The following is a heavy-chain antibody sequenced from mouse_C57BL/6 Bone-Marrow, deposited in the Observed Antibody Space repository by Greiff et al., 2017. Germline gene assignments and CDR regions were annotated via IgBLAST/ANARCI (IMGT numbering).Heavy chain of an antibody. V-gene: IGHV1-59*01. CDR1: GYTFTSYW. CDR2: IDPSDSYT. CDR3: ASLFGWYFDV. J-gene: IGHJ1*03. Sequence: VQLQQSGAELVRPGTSVKLSCKASGYTFTSYWMHWVKQRPGQGLEWIGVIDPSDSYTNYNQKFKGKATLTVDTSSSTAYMQLSSLTSEDSAVYYCASLFGWYFDVWGTGTTVTVSS. D-gene: IGHD3-1*01.